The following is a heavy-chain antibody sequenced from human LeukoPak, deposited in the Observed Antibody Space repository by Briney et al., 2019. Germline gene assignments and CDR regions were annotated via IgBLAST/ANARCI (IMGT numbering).Heavy chain of an antibody. V-gene: IGHV1-2*02. CDR3: ARELILAGEGTAFDI. D-gene: IGHD7-27*01. J-gene: IGHJ3*02. CDR2: INPNSGGT. Sequence: GASVKVSCKASGYTFTGYYMHWVRQAPGQGLEWMGWINPNSGGTNYAQKFQGRVTMTRDTSISTAYMELSRLRSDDTAVYYCARELILAGEGTAFDIWDQGTMVTVSS. CDR1: GYTFTGYY.